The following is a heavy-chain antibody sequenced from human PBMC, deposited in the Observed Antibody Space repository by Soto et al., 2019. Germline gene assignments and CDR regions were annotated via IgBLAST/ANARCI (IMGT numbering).Heavy chain of an antibody. CDR1: GFSLSTSGVG. D-gene: IGHD3-9*01. CDR2: IYWDDDK. V-gene: IGHV2-5*02. CDR3: AHRYYDMLTGYYHDAFDI. Sequence: QITLKESGPTLVKPTQTLTLTCTFSGFSLSTSGVGVGWIRQPPGKALEWLALIYWDDDKRYSPSLKSRLTIPKDTSKHQVVLTMTNMDPVDTATYYCAHRYYDMLTGYYHDAFDIWGQGTMVTVSS. J-gene: IGHJ3*02.